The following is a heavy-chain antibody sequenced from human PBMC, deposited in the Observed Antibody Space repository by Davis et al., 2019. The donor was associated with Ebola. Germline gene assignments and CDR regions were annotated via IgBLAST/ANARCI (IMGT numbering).Heavy chain of an antibody. J-gene: IGHJ4*02. D-gene: IGHD5-18*01. CDR1: GYTFTGYY. CDR3: ARDNTAAHYFDY. CDR2: INPNSGGT. Sequence: ASVKVSCKASGYTFTGYYMHWVRQAPGQGLEWMGWINPNSGGTNYAQKFQGRVTMTRDTSISTAYMELSRLRSDDTAVYYCARDNTAAHYFDYWGQGTLVTVSS. V-gene: IGHV1-2*02.